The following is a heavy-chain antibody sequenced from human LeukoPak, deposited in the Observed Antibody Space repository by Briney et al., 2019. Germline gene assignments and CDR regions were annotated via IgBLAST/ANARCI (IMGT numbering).Heavy chain of an antibody. CDR2: INHSGST. CDR1: GGSFSGYY. CDR3: ARRPAYYDSSGYYYYYYYMDV. D-gene: IGHD3-22*01. J-gene: IGHJ6*03. Sequence: SETLSLTCAVYGGSFSGYYWSWIRQPPGKGLGWIGEINHSGSTNYNPSLKGRVTISVDTSKNQFSLKLSSVTAADTAVYYCARRPAYYDSSGYYYYYYYMDVWGKGTTVTISS. V-gene: IGHV4-34*01.